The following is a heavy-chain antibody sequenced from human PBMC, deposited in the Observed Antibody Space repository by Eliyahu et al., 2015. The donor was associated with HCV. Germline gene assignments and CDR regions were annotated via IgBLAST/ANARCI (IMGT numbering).Heavy chain of an antibody. J-gene: IGHJ3*02. D-gene: IGHD2-15*01. V-gene: IGHV1-69*08. CDR3: ARDPLGGYCSGGSCSEYAFDI. CDR1: GGTFSSYT. CDR2: IIPILGIA. Sequence: QVQLVQSGAEVKKPGSSVKVSCKASGGTFSSYTIXWVRQAPGQGLEWMGRIIPILGIANXAQKXQGRVKITADKSTSTAYMELSSLRSEDTAVYYCARDPLGGYCSGGSCSEYAFDIWGQGTMVTVSS.